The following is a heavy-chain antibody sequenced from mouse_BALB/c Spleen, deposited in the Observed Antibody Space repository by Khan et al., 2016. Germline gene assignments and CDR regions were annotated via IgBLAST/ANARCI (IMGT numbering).Heavy chain of an antibody. J-gene: IGHJ2*01. D-gene: IGHD2-3*01. CDR3: ARDYDGYYSLGY. Sequence: EVQLQESGPSLVKPSQTLSHTCSVTGDSITSGYWNWIRKFPGNKLEFMGYISYSGSTYYNPSLKSRISITRDTSKNQYYLQLNSVTTEDTATYYCARDYDGYYSLGYWGQGTTLTVSS. CDR1: GDSITSGY. V-gene: IGHV3-8*02. CDR2: ISYSGST.